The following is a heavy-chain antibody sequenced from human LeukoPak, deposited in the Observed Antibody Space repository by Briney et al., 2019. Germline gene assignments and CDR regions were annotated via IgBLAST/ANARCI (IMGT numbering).Heavy chain of an antibody. D-gene: IGHD2-15*01. J-gene: IGHJ4*02. CDR2: INLDGTDK. CDR3: VRNGGSLDY. V-gene: IGHV3-7*01. Sequence: PGGSLRLSCAASGFSFSNHWMSWDRQAPGKGLEWVASINLDGTDKYYVDAVKGRFTISRDNAKNSLFLEMNSLRATDTAVYYCVRNGGSLDYWGQGTLVTVSS. CDR1: GFSFSNHW.